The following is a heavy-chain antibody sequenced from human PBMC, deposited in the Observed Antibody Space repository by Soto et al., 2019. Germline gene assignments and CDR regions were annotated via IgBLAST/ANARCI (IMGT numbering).Heavy chain of an antibody. CDR2: LTGSGGTT. CDR3: AKGLIASRAGNWFDP. V-gene: IGHV3-23*01. J-gene: IGHJ5*02. Sequence: HPGGSLRLSCAASGFTFRTYAMHWVRQAPGKGLEWVSALTGSGGTTYYADSVKGRFTISRDNSKNTLYLEMNSLRAEDAAVYYCAKGLIASRAGNWFDPWGQGTQVTVSS. D-gene: IGHD6-19*01. CDR1: GFTFRTYA.